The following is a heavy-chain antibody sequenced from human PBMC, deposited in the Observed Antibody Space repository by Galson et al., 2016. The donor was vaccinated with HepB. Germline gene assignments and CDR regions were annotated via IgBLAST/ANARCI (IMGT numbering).Heavy chain of an antibody. CDR3: ARQSTWGIAAWKFFDC. Sequence: PALVKPTQTLALTCTVSGFSLTNARIGVSWVRQPPGKALEWLGHIFSNDEKSYNRSLKSRLTISKDNSKNQVVLIMTNMDPMDTATYYCARQSTWGIAAWKFFDCWGRGTLVTVSS. J-gene: IGHJ4*02. D-gene: IGHD6-13*01. CDR1: GFSLTNARIG. V-gene: IGHV2-26*01. CDR2: IFSNDEK.